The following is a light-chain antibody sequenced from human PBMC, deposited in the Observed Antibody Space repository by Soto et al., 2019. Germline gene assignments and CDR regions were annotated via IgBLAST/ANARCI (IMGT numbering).Light chain of an antibody. CDR1: QGIRND. CDR3: RQDDSYPLP. J-gene: IGKJ4*01. CDR2: GAS. V-gene: IGKV1-6*01. Sequence: AIQMTQSPSSLSASVGDRVTITCRASQGIRNDLGWYQQKPGKAPKLLIYGASSLQSDVPSRFSGSGSGTDFTLTISSLQPEDFATYYCRQDDSYPLPFGGGTKVEIK.